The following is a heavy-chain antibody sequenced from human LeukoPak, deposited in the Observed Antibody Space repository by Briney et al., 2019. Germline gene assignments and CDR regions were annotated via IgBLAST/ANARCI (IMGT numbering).Heavy chain of an antibody. V-gene: IGHV1-18*04. CDR3: ARLEGEGEFDY. J-gene: IGHJ4*02. Sequence: ASVKVSCKASGYTFTSYGISWVRQAPGQGLEWMGWISAYNGNTNYAQKLQGRVTMATDTSTSTAYMELRSRRSDDTVVYYCARLEGEGEFDYWGQGTLVTVSS. D-gene: IGHD1-1*01. CDR1: GYTFTSYG. CDR2: ISAYNGNT.